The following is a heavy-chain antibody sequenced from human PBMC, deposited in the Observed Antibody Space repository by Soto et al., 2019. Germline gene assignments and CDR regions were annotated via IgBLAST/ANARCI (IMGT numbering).Heavy chain of an antibody. J-gene: IGHJ6*02. CDR2: IKSKTDGGTT. CDR3: TTALWFGEFYGMDV. D-gene: IGHD3-10*01. Sequence: PGGSLRLSCAASGFTFSNAWMSWVRQAPGKGLEWVGRIKSKTDGGTTDYAAPVKGRFTISRDDSKNTLYLQMNSLKTEDTAVYYCTTALWFGEFYGMDVWGQGTTVTVSS. CDR1: GFTFSNAW. V-gene: IGHV3-15*01.